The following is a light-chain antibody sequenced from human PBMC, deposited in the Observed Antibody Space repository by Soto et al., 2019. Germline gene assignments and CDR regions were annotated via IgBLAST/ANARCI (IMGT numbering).Light chain of an antibody. V-gene: IGKV1-5*03. CDR3: RQTYNFPLT. CDR1: QTISSW. J-gene: IGKJ4*02. Sequence: ASQTISSWLAWYQQKPGKAPNLLIYRASSLESGVPSRFSGSRSGTDFTLNINSLQNEDFAVYYCRQTYNFPLTFGGGHKGDIK. CDR2: RAS.